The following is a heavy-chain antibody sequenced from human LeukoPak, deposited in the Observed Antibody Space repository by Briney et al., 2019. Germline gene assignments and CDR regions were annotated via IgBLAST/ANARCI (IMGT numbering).Heavy chain of an antibody. CDR1: GFTFSTYW. CDR2: INGDGSRS. Sequence: GGSLRLSCAASGFTFSTYWIHWVRQAPGKGLVWVSRINGDGSRSNYADSVKGRFTISRDNARNTLYLQMNSLRAEDTALYYCARTSPTSHFDFWGQGTLVTVSS. J-gene: IGHJ4*02. D-gene: IGHD3-16*01. V-gene: IGHV3-74*01. CDR3: ARTSPTSHFDF.